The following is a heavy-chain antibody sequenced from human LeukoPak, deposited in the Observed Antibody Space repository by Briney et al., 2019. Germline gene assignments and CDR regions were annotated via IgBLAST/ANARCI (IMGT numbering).Heavy chain of an antibody. V-gene: IGHV1-2*02. CDR1: GYTFTSYG. J-gene: IGHJ3*02. D-gene: IGHD3-10*01. Sequence: GASVKVSCKASGYTFTSYGISWVRQAPGQGLELMGWINPNSGGTNYAQKFQGRVTMTRDTSISTAYMELSSLTSEDTAVYYCARGSVRGVIPYAFDIWGQGTMVTVSS. CDR2: INPNSGGT. CDR3: ARGSVRGVIPYAFDI.